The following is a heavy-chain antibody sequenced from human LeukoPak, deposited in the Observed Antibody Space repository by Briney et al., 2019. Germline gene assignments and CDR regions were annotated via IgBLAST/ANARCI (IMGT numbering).Heavy chain of an antibody. D-gene: IGHD2-2*01. CDR1: GFTFSSYE. CDR3: ARAGGGYIVVVPAAFDY. Sequence: GGSLRLSCAASGFTFSSYEMNWVRQAPAKGLEWVSYISSSGSTIYYADSVKGRFTISRDNAKNSLYLQMNSLRAEDTAVYYCARAGGGYIVVVPAAFDYWGQGTLVTVSS. V-gene: IGHV3-48*03. J-gene: IGHJ4*02. CDR2: ISSSGSTI.